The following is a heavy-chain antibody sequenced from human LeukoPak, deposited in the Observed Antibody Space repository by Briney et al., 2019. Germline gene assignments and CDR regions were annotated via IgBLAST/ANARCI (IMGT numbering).Heavy chain of an antibody. D-gene: IGHD5-24*01. CDR1: GGYISSYY. J-gene: IGHJ2*01. V-gene: IGHV4-59*12. CDR2: IYYSGST. Sequence: SETLSLTCTVSGGYISSYYWSWIRQPPGKGLEWVGSIYYSGSTYYNPSLKSRVTISVDTSKNQFSLKLSSVTAADTAVYYCARDLLLGDGYNYWYFDLWGRGTLVTVSS. CDR3: ARDLLLGDGYNYWYFDL.